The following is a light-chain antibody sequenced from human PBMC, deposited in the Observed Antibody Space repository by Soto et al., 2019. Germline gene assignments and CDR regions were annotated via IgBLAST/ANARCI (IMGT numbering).Light chain of an antibody. CDR3: CSYRSSRTWV. Sequence: QSALTQPASVSGSPGQSITISCTGTSSDIGSYNYVSWYQQCPGKAPRLLIYEVTNRPSGVSNRFSGSKSGNTASLTISGLQAEDDADYYCCSYRSSRTWVFGGGIKLTVL. V-gene: IGLV2-14*01. CDR2: EVT. J-gene: IGLJ3*02. CDR1: SSDIGSYNY.